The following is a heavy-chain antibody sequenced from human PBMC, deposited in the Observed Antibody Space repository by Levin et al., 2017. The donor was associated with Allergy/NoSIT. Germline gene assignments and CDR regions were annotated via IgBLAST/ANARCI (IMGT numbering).Heavy chain of an antibody. CDR2: ISWNSGSI. V-gene: IGHV3-9*01. D-gene: IGHD3-3*01. J-gene: IGHJ4*02. CDR3: TKRGGGYYYYFDY. CDR1: GFTFDDYA. Sequence: PGESLKISCAASGFTFDDYAMHWVRQAPGKGLEWVSGISWNSGSIGYADSVKGRFTISRDNAKNSLYLQMNSLRAEDTALYYCTKRGGGYYYYFDYWGQGTLVTVSS.